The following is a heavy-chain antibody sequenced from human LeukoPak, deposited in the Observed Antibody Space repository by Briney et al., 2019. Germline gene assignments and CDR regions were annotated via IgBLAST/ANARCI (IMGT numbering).Heavy chain of an antibody. V-gene: IGHV4-59*01. CDR1: GGSISSYY. D-gene: IGHD2-21*01. CDR3: ARYMWWFDP. CDR2: IYYSGSI. Sequence: PSETLSLTCTVSGGSISSYYWSWIRQPPGKGLEWIGYIYYSGSINYNPSLKSRVTISVDTSKNQFSLKLSSVTAADTAVYYCARYMWWFDPWGQGTLVTVSS. J-gene: IGHJ5*02.